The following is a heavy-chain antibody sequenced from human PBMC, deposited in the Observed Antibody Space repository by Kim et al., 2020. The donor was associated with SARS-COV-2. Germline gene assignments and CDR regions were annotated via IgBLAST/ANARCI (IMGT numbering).Heavy chain of an antibody. Sequence: GGSLRLSCAASGFNFSDYYMSWIRQAPGKGLEWVSYISSSGSTIYYADSVKGRFTISRDNAKNSLYLQMNSLRAEDTAVYYCARGPPYGELSPFDYWGQGTLVTVSS. CDR2: ISSSGSTI. J-gene: IGHJ4*02. CDR1: GFNFSDYY. V-gene: IGHV3-11*01. D-gene: IGHD3-10*01. CDR3: ARGPPYGELSPFDY.